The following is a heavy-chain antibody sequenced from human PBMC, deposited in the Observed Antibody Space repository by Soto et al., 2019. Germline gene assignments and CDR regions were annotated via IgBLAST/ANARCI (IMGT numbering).Heavy chain of an antibody. D-gene: IGHD3-10*01. CDR3: ARTDGGSCYSDY. Sequence: ILSLTNTVSDGTIVNGGYYWSRNHQHPGKGLEWIGYIYYSGSTYYNPSLKSRVTISVDTSKNQFSLKLSSVTAADTAVYYCARTDGGSCYSDYWGQGTLVTVSS. CDR1: DGTIVNGGYY. V-gene: IGHV4-31*03. CDR2: IYYSGST. J-gene: IGHJ4*02.